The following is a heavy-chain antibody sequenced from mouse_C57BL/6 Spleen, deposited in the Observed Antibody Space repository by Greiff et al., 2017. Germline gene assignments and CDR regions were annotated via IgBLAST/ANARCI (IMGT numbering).Heavy chain of an antibody. CDR2: IYPGSGST. D-gene: IGHD1-1*01. Sequence: QVQLQQPGAELVKPGASVKMSCKASGYTFTSYWITWVKQRPGQGLEWIGDIYPGSGSTNYNEKFKSKATLTVDTSSSTAYMQLSSLTSEDSAVYYCARLITTVVVEGYFDVWGTGTTVTVSS. J-gene: IGHJ1*03. V-gene: IGHV1-55*01. CDR3: ARLITTVVVEGYFDV. CDR1: GYTFTSYW.